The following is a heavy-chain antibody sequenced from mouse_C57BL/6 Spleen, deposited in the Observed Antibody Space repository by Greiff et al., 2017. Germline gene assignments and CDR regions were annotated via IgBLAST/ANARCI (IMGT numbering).Heavy chain of an antibody. Sequence: EVQLQQSGPELVKPGASVKISCKASGYSFTDYNMNWVKQSNGKSLEWIGVINPNYGTTSYKQKFKGKATLTVDQASSTAYMQLNSLTSEDSAVYFCAREGLRSPYAMDYWGQGTSVTVSS. CDR2: INPNYGTT. V-gene: IGHV1-39*01. D-gene: IGHD1-1*01. J-gene: IGHJ4*01. CDR3: AREGLRSPYAMDY. CDR1: GYSFTDYN.